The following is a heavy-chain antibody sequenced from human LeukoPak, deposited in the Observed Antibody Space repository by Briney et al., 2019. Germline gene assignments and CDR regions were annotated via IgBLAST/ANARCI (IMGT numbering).Heavy chain of an antibody. Sequence: SETLSLTGTVSGGSISSGGYYWSWIRQHPGKGLEWIGYIYYSGSPYYNPSLTSRVTISVDTSKNQFSLKLSSVTAADTAVYYCARDRPQGGTSHTDAFDIWGQGTMVTVSS. CDR1: GGSISSGGYY. J-gene: IGHJ3*02. CDR3: ARDRPQGGTSHTDAFDI. CDR2: IYYSGSP. V-gene: IGHV4-31*03. D-gene: IGHD4-23*01.